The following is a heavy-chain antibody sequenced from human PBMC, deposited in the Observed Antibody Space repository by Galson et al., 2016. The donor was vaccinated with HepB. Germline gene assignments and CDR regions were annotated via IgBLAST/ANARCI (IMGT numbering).Heavy chain of an antibody. J-gene: IGHJ5*01. CDR2: ISSSGRTT. CDR3: ARGIAAPKHWFDS. V-gene: IGHV3-11*01. Sequence: SLRLSCAASGITFSDSYMTWIRQAPGEGLEWLSCISSSGRTTQYVDSVKGRFNISRDNAKNSMNLQMNSLRVDDTAVYYCARGIAAPKHWFDSWGQGILVTVSS. CDR1: GITFSDSY. D-gene: IGHD6-13*01.